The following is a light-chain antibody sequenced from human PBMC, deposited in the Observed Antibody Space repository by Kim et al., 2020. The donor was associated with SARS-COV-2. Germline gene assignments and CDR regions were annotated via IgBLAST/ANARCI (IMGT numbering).Light chain of an antibody. CDR3: NSRDSNDNVV. CDR1: SLRSYY. CDR2: GKN. V-gene: IGLV3-19*01. J-gene: IGLJ2*01. Sequence: VALGQTVRITCQGDSLRSYYATWYQQEPGQAPILVIYGKNNRPAGIPDRFSGSSSGNTASLTITETQAGDEADYYCNSRDSNDNVVFGGGTQLTVL.